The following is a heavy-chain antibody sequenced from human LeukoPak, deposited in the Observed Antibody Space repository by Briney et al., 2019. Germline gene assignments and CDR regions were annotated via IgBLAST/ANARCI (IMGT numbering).Heavy chain of an antibody. V-gene: IGHV1-69*04. CDR1: GGTFSSYA. D-gene: IGHD3-22*01. CDR3: ASDYDSSGYYYGRLDY. J-gene: IGHJ4*02. CDR2: IIPILGIA. Sequence: ASVKVSCKASGGTFSSYAISWVRQAPGQGLEWMGRIIPILGIANYAQKFQGRVTITAEKSTSTAYMELSSLRSEDTAVYYCASDYDSSGYYYGRLDYWGQGTLVTVSS.